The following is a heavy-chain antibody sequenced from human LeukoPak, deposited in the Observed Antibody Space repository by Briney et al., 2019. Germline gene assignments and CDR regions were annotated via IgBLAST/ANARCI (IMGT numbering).Heavy chain of an antibody. CDR3: ARDDSYYYGSGSSLYYFDY. CDR1: GYTFTGYY. J-gene: IGHJ4*02. D-gene: IGHD3-10*01. CDR2: INSNSGGT. V-gene: IGHV1-2*02. Sequence: GASVTVSCKASGYTFTGYYMHWVRQAPGQGLEWMGWINSNSGGTNYAQKFQGRVTMTRDTSISTAYMELSRLRSDDTAVYYCARDDSYYYGSGSSLYYFDYWGQGTLVTVSS.